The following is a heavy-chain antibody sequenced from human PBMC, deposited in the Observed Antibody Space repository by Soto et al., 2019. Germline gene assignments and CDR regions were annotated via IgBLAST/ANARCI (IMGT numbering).Heavy chain of an antibody. CDR3: ARALQGSGGSYPGPYSHYYYYGMDV. D-gene: IGHD2-15*01. V-gene: IGHV3-33*01. Sequence: PGGSLRLSCAASGFTFSSYGMHWVRQAPGKGLEWVAVIWYDGSNKYYADSVKGRFTISRDNSKNTLYLQMNSLRAEDTAVYYCARALQGSGGSYPGPYSHYYYYGMDVWGQGTTVTVSS. J-gene: IGHJ6*02. CDR2: IWYDGSNK. CDR1: GFTFSSYG.